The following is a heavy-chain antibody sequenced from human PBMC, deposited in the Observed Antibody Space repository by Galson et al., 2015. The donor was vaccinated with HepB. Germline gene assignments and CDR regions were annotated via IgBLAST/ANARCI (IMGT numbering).Heavy chain of an antibody. J-gene: IGHJ4*02. CDR2: IIPIFGIA. D-gene: IGHD3-16*01. CDR1: GGTFSSYA. V-gene: IGHV1-69*10. CDR3: ARGMGDPGWKLASNGRDYFDY. Sequence: SVKVSCKASGGTFSSYAISWVRQAPGQGLEWMGGIIPIFGIANYAQKFQGRVTITADKSTSTAYMELSSLRSEDTAVYYCARGMGDPGWKLASNGRDYFDYWGQGTLATVSS.